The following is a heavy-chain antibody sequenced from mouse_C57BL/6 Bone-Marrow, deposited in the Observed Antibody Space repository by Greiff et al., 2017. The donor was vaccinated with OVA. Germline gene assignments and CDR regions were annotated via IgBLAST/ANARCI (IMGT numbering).Heavy chain of an antibody. V-gene: IGHV1-59*01. CDR3: ARYDYDVAY. D-gene: IGHD2-4*01. J-gene: IGHJ3*01. CDR2: IDPSDSYT. Sequence: QVQLQQPGAELVRPGTSVKLSCKASGYTFTSYWMHWVKQRPGQGLEWIGVIDPSDSYTNYNQKFKGKATLTVDTSSSTAYMQLSSLTSEDSAVYYCARYDYDVAYWGQGTLVTVSA. CDR1: GYTFTSYW.